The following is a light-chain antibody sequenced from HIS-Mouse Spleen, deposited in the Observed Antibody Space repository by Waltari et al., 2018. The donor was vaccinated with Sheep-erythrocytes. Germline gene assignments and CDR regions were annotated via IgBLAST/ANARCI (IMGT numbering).Light chain of an antibody. V-gene: IGLV2-23*01. CDR3: CSYAGSSTPWV. CDR1: RSHVGSYHL. Sequence: QSALTQPASVSGSPGQSLTIPCTGTRSHVGSYHLVSWYQQHPGKAPKLMIYEGSKPPSGVSNRVSGSKSGSAAYLTISGLQAEDEADYYCCSYAGSSTPWVFGGGTKLTVL. CDR2: EGS. J-gene: IGLJ3*02.